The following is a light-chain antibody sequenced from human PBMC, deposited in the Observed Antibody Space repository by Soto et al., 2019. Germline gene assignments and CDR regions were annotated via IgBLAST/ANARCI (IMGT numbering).Light chain of an antibody. CDR3: KQYNSYYT. V-gene: IGKV1-5*01. J-gene: IGKJ2*01. CDR1: QSISSW. Sequence: DIQMTQSPSTLSASVGDRVTITCRASQSISSWLAWYQQKPGKAPKLLIYDASSLESGVPSRFSGSGSGTESTLTISSLQPDDFATYYCKQYNSYYTFGQGTKLEIK. CDR2: DAS.